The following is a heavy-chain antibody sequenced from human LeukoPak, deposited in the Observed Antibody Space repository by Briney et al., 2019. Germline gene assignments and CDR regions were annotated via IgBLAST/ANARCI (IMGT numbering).Heavy chain of an antibody. Sequence: GGSLRLSCAASGFTFSSYGMHWVRQAPGKGLEWVAVISYDGSNKYYADSVKGRFTISRDNSKNTLYLQMNSLRAEDTAVYYCARDPLWEDHALATWGQGTLVTVSS. CDR3: ARDPLWEDHALAT. CDR2: ISYDGSNK. CDR1: GFTFSSYG. D-gene: IGHD3-16*01. V-gene: IGHV3-30*03. J-gene: IGHJ5*02.